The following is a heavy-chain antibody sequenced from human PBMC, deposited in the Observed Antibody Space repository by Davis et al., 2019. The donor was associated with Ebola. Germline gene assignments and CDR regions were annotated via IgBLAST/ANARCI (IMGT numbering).Heavy chain of an antibody. Sequence: ASVKVSCKASGYIFTGYYLHWVRQAPGQGLEWMGWINPNSGGTNYAQKFQGRVTMTRDTSISTAYMELSRLRSEDTAVYYCARRRMIVVARGWFDPWGQGTLVTVSS. CDR3: ARRRMIVVARGWFDP. CDR2: INPNSGGT. CDR1: GYIFTGYY. D-gene: IGHD3-22*01. J-gene: IGHJ5*02. V-gene: IGHV1-2*02.